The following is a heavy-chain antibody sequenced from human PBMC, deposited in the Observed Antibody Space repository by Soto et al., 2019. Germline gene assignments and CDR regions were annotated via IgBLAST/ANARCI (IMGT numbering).Heavy chain of an antibody. D-gene: IGHD3-10*01. V-gene: IGHV1-18*01. CDR2: ISAHNGNT. Sequence: QVHLVQSGAEVKKPGASVKVSCKASGYTFTSYGITWVRQAPGQGLEWMGWISAHNGNTDYAQKLQGRVNVTRDASRSTAYMELTSMRADDTAVYYCARGRYGGYWGQGALVTVSS. J-gene: IGHJ4*02. CDR3: ARGRYGGY. CDR1: GYTFTSYG.